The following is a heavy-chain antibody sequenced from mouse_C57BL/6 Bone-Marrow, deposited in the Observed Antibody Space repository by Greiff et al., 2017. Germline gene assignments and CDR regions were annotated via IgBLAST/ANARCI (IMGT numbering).Heavy chain of an antibody. J-gene: IGHJ3*01. CDR2: IWSGGST. CDR3: DRWLRRRAWFAY. Sequence: VQLQQSGPGLVQPSQSLSITCTVSGFSLTSYGVHWVRQSPGKGLEWLGVIWSGGSTDYNAAFISRLSISKDNSKSQVFFKMNSLQADDTARYYGDRWLRRRAWFAYWGQGTLVTVSA. CDR1: GFSLTSYG. V-gene: IGHV2-2*01. D-gene: IGHD2-2*01.